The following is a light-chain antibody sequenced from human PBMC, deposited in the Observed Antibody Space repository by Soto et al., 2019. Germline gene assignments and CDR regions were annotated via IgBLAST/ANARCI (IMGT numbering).Light chain of an antibody. CDR1: QSVSNNY. CDR2: GAS. CDR3: QQYGSSGT. Sequence: EIVLTQSPGTLSLSPRGRATLSCRASQSVSNNYLAWYQQKPGQAPRLLIYGASNRATGIPDRFSGSGSGTDFTLTISRLEPEDFAVYYCQQYGSSGTFGQGTKVEIK. J-gene: IGKJ1*01. V-gene: IGKV3-20*01.